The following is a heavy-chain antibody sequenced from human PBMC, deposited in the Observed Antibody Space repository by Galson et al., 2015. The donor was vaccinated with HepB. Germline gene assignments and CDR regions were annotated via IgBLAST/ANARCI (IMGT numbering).Heavy chain of an antibody. CDR3: AREGCSGGTCYDY. V-gene: IGHV3-11*05. CDR2: ISSSGTYT. Sequence: SLRLSCAASGFTFSDYCMSWIRQAPGKGLEWVSYISSSGTYTNSADSVKGRFTISRDNAKNSLYLQMNSLRAEDTAVYYCAREGCSGGTCYDYWGQGTLLTVSS. J-gene: IGHJ4*02. D-gene: IGHD2-15*01. CDR1: GFTFSDYC.